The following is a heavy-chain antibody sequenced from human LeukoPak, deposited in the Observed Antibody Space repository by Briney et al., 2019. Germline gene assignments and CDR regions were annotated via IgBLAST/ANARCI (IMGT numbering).Heavy chain of an antibody. D-gene: IGHD6-19*01. CDR2: ITGSGGST. J-gene: IGHJ4*02. CDR3: ARTVVGT. CDR1: GFTFTTYA. Sequence: GGSLRLSCAAFGFTFTTYAMSWVRQAPGKGLEGVSSITGSGGSTYYADSVKGRFTISRDNSKNTVYLQMNSLRDDDTAVYYCARTVVGTGGQGTLVTVSS. V-gene: IGHV3-23*01.